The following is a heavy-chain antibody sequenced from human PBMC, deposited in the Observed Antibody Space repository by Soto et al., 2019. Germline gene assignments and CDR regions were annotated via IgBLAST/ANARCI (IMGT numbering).Heavy chain of an antibody. V-gene: IGHV3-23*01. D-gene: IGHD3-22*01. CDR1: EFTGISLA. CDR3: AKPWNYYDSSGYSGANDGFDI. CDR2: ISGSGGST. Sequence: PVRALRDPNGASEFTGISLAGSWIRQAAGKGLTGLSAISGSGGSTYYADSVKGRFTISRDNSKNTLYLQMNSLRAEDTAVYYCAKPWNYYDSSGYSGANDGFDIWGQGTMVSVSS. J-gene: IGHJ3*02.